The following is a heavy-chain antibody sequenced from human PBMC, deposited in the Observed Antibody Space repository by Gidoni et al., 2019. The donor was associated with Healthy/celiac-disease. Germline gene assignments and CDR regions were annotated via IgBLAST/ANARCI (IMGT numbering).Heavy chain of an antibody. D-gene: IGHD2-2*01. V-gene: IGHV4-31*03. CDR1: GGSISSGGYY. CDR2: IYYSGST. Sequence: QVQLQESGPGLVKPSQTLSLTCTVSGGSISSGGYYWSWIRQHPGKGLEWIGYIYYSGSTYYNPSLKSRVTISVDTSKNRFSLKLSSVTAADTAVYYCARVGAAAPYYYYYYMDVWGKGTTVTVSS. J-gene: IGHJ6*03. CDR3: ARVGAAAPYYYYYYMDV.